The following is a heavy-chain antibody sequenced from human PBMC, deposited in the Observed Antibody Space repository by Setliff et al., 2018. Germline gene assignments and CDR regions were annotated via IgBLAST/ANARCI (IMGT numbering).Heavy chain of an antibody. D-gene: IGHD4-17*01. CDR2: IGSTGVYT. CDR1: GFSFSDYY. V-gene: IGHV3-11*05. CDR3: ARDPNGDYVGAFDP. J-gene: IGHJ5*02. Sequence: GGSLRLSCAASGFSFSDYYMSWIRQAPGKGLEWISYIGSTGVYTNYADSVKGRFTVSRDNANNSLFLQLDSLRAEDTAVYYCARDPNGDYVGAFDPWGQGILVTVSS.